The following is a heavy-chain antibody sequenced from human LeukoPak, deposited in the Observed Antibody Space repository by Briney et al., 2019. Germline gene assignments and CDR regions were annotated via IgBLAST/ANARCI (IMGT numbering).Heavy chain of an antibody. J-gene: IGHJ4*02. Sequence: GESLKISCKGSGFTFTNYWIGWVRQMPGKGLEWMGIIYPHDSDTIYSPSFQGQVTTSADKSIKTAYLQWSSLKASDTAMYYCARRVHRKGIFSPHSDYWGQGTLVTVSS. CDR1: GFTFTNYW. D-gene: IGHD3-3*02. V-gene: IGHV5-51*01. CDR3: ARRVHRKGIFSPHSDY. CDR2: IYPHDSDT.